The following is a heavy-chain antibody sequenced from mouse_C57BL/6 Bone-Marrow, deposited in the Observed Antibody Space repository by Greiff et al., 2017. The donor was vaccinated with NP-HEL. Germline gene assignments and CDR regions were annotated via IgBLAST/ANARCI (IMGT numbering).Heavy chain of an antibody. V-gene: IGHV1-26*01. CDR3: APRQLRLRFYFDY. CDR1: GYTFTDYY. Sequence: EVQLQQSGPELVKPGASVKISCKASGYTFTDYYMNWVKQSHGKSLEWIGDINPNNGGTSYNQKFKGKATLTVDKSSSTAYMELRSLTSEDSAVYYCAPRQLRLRFYFDYWGQGTTLTVSS. J-gene: IGHJ2*01. D-gene: IGHD3-2*02. CDR2: INPNNGGT.